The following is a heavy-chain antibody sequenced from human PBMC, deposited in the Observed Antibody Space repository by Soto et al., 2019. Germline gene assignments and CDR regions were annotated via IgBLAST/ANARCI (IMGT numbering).Heavy chain of an antibody. CDR2: ISSSSSTI. Sequence: EVQLVESGGGLVQPGGSLRLSCAASGFTFSSYSMNWVRQAPGKGLEWVSYISSSSSTIYYADSVKGRFTISRDNAKNSLYLQMNSLREEDTAVYYCARDRQDYYDSSGYYPYWYFDLWGRGTLVTVSS. CDR3: ARDRQDYYDSSGYYPYWYFDL. CDR1: GFTFSSYS. J-gene: IGHJ2*01. V-gene: IGHV3-48*02. D-gene: IGHD3-22*01.